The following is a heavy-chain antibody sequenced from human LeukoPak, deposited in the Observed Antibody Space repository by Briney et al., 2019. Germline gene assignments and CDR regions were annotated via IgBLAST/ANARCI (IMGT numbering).Heavy chain of an antibody. CDR2: ISYDGNDK. V-gene: IGHV3-30*18. J-gene: IGHJ4*02. D-gene: IGHD3-16*01. Sequence: GGSLRLSCAASGFTFSSYDMHWVRQAPGKGLEWVAVISYDGNDKHYADSVKGRFTISRDNSKNTLYLQMNSLRVEDTAVYYGAKDQYDYVRGEFDYWGQGTLVTVSS. CDR3: AKDQYDYVRGEFDY. CDR1: GFTFSSYD.